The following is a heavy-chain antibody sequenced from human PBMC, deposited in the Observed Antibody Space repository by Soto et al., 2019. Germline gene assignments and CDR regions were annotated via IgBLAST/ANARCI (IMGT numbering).Heavy chain of an antibody. CDR2: ISYDGSNK. CDR1: GFTFSSYG. J-gene: IGHJ6*02. Sequence: GGSLRLSCAASGFTFSSYGMHWVRQAPGKGLEWVAVISYDGSNKYYADSVKGRFTISRDNSKNTLYLQMNSLRAEDTAVYYCANTYRGYSSSSGYYYYYGMDVWGQGTTVTVSS. V-gene: IGHV3-30*18. D-gene: IGHD6-6*01. CDR3: ANTYRGYSSSSGYYYYYGMDV.